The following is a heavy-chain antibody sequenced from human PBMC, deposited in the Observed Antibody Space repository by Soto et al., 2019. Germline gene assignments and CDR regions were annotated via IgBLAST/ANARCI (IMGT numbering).Heavy chain of an antibody. Sequence: SETLSLTCTVSGVSFSSYYWSWIRQPPGKGLEWIGYIHYSGSTSYNPSLKSRVTISVDTSKNQFSLRLSSVTAADTAVYYCARGGLLPDYWGQGTLVTVS. D-gene: IGHD6-19*01. CDR2: IHYSGST. CDR3: ARGGLLPDY. J-gene: IGHJ4*02. V-gene: IGHV4-59*12. CDR1: GVSFSSYY.